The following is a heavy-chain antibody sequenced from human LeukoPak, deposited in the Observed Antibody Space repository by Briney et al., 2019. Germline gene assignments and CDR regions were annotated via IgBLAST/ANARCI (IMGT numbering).Heavy chain of an antibody. CDR3: ARQASHLDY. CDR1: GGSISSGSYY. J-gene: IGHJ4*02. CDR2: IYTSGST. V-gene: IGHV4-61*02. D-gene: IGHD2-2*01. Sequence: SETLSLTCTVSGGSISSGSYYWSWIRQPAGKGLEWIGRIYTSGSTNYNPSLKSRVTISVDTSKNQSSLKLSSVTAADTAVYYCARQASHLDYWGQGTLVTVSS.